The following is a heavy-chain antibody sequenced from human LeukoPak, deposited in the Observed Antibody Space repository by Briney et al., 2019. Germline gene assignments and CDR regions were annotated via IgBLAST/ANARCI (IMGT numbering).Heavy chain of an antibody. Sequence: PSETLSLTCAVYGGSFSGYYWSWIRQPPGKGLEWIGEINHSGSTNYNPSLKSRVTISVDTSKNQFSLKLSSVTAAGTAVYYCARSGKDRGYSYGYGDGTTWFDPWGQGTLVTVSS. CDR3: ARSGKDRGYSYGYGDGTTWFDP. D-gene: IGHD5-18*01. J-gene: IGHJ5*02. CDR2: INHSGST. CDR1: GGSFSGYY. V-gene: IGHV4-34*01.